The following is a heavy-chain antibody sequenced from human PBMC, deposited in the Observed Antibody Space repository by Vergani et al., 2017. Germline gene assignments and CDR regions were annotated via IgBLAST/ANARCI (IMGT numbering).Heavy chain of an antibody. J-gene: IGHJ5*02. Sequence: QLQLQESGPGLVKPSETLSLTCTVSGGSISSSSYYWGWIRQPPGKGLEWIGSIYYSGSTYYNPSLKSRVTISVDTSKNQFSLKLSSVTAADTAVYYCARAPYDILTGYYGHNWFDPWGQGTLVTVSS. V-gene: IGHV4-39*07. CDR1: GGSISSSSYY. CDR2: IYYSGST. CDR3: ARAPYDILTGYYGHNWFDP. D-gene: IGHD3-9*01.